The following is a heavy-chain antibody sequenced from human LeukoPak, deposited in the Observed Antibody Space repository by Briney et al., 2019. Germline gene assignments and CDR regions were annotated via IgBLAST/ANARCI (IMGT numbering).Heavy chain of an antibody. CDR1: GGSISSYY. Sequence: SETLSLTCSVSGGSISSYYWSWIRQPAGKGLEWIGRIYTSGSTNYSPSLKSRVTISVDTSKNQFSLKLSSVTAADTAVYYCARAPITLRYFDWSPYAFDIWGQGTMVTVSS. CDR2: IYTSGST. D-gene: IGHD3-9*01. V-gene: IGHV4-4*07. J-gene: IGHJ3*02. CDR3: ARAPITLRYFDWSPYAFDI.